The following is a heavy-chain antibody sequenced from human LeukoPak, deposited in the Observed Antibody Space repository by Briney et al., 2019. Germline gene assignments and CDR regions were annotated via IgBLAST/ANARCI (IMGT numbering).Heavy chain of an antibody. CDR2: IYYTGST. J-gene: IGHJ4*02. D-gene: IGHD4-11*01. CDR3: AREYSAFGY. CDR1: GDPISSHSDY. V-gene: IGHV4-61*08. Sequence: SETLSLTCTVSGDPISSHSDYKWTWIRQSPQKGLEWIGYIYYTGSTNYNSSLRSRLTISVDTSMNQFSLRLTAVTAADTAVYYCAREYSAFGYWGQGALVTVSS.